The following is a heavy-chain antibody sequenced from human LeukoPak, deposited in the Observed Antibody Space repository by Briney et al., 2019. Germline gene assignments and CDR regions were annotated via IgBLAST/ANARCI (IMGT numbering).Heavy chain of an antibody. D-gene: IGHD3-22*01. CDR2: INHSGST. CDR1: GGSFSGYY. V-gene: IGHV4-34*01. CDR3: ARKYYYDNSGGFDP. Sequence: SETLSLTCAVYGGSFSGYYWSWIRQPPGKGLEWIGEINHSGSTNYNPSLKSRVTISVDKSKNQFSLKLSSVTAADTAVYYCARKYYYDNSGGFDPWGQGTLVTVSS. J-gene: IGHJ5*02.